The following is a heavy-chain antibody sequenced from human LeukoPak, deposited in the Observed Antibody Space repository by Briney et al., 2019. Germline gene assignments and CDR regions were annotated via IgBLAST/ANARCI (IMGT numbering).Heavy chain of an antibody. J-gene: IGHJ2*01. CDR1: GFTFSSYW. CDR3: AKVPPSPGWWYLDL. Sequence: GGSLRLSCAASGFTFSSYWMHWVRQAPGKGLVWVSRTNSDGKTTRYADSAKGRFTISRDNAKNTLYLQMNSLRAEDTAVYYCAKVPPSPGWWYLDLWGRGTLVTVSS. CDR2: TNSDGKTT. V-gene: IGHV3-74*01.